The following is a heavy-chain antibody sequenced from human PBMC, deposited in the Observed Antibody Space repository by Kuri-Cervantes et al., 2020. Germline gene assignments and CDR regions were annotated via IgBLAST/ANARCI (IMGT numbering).Heavy chain of an antibody. CDR1: GFTFDDYA. J-gene: IGHJ3*02. V-gene: IGHV3-21*01. CDR2: ISSSSSYI. Sequence: GESLKISCAASGFTFDDYAMHWVRQAPGKGLEWVSSISSSSSYIYYADSVKGRFTISRDNAKNSLYLQMNSLRAEDTAVYYCARGDDAFDIWGQGTMVTVSS. CDR3: ARGDDAFDI.